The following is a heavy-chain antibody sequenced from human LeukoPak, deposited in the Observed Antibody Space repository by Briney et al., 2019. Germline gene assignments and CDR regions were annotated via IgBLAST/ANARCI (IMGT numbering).Heavy chain of an antibody. J-gene: IGHJ3*02. CDR1: GFTFSSYW. D-gene: IGHD3-22*01. CDR3: ARDRGMIARSDI. V-gene: IGHV3-7*01. Sequence: GGSLRLSCAASGFTFSSYWMSWVRQAPGKGLEWVANIKQDGSEKYYVDSVKGRFTISRDNAKNSLYLQMNSLRAEDTAMFYCARDRGMIARSDIWGQGTMVTVSS. CDR2: IKQDGSEK.